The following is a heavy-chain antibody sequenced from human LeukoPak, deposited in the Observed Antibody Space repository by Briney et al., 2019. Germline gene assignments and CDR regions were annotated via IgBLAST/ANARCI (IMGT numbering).Heavy chain of an antibody. V-gene: IGHV4-34*01. D-gene: IGHD2-8*01. CDR1: GGSFSGYY. Sequence: SETLSLTCGVYGGSFSGYYWTWIRQSPGMGLEWIGEIIHSGSTNYNPSLTSRVTISVDTSKNQFSLELSSVTAADTAVYYCARGILVTVYAAFDYWGRGTLVTVSS. CDR2: IIHSGST. J-gene: IGHJ4*02. CDR3: ARGILVTVYAAFDY.